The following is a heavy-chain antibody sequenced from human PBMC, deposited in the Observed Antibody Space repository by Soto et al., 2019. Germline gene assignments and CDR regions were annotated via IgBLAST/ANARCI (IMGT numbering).Heavy chain of an antibody. Sequence: GGSLRLSCAASGFTFSSYWMHWVRQAPGKGLVWVSRINSDGSSTSYADSVKGRFTISRDNAKNTLYLQMNSLRAEDTAVYYCAREPYPDSSGYEGHFEDAFDIWGQGTMVTVSS. CDR2: INSDGSST. D-gene: IGHD3-22*01. J-gene: IGHJ3*02. V-gene: IGHV3-74*01. CDR3: AREPYPDSSGYEGHFEDAFDI. CDR1: GFTFSSYW.